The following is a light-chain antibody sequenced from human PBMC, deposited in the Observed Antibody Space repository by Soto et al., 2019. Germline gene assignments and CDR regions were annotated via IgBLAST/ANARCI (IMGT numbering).Light chain of an antibody. V-gene: IGKV3-11*01. CDR3: QQRSNWST. J-gene: IGKJ4*01. Sequence: EIVLTQSPATLSLSPGERATLSCGASQSVSSYLAWYQQKPGQAPRLLIYDASNRATGIPARFSGSGSGTDFTLTISGLEPEDFAVYYCQQRSNWSTFGGGTKVEIK. CDR1: QSVSSY. CDR2: DAS.